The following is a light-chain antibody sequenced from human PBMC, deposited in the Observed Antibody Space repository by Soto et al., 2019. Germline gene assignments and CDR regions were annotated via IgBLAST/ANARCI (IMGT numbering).Light chain of an antibody. CDR2: RDT. J-gene: IGLJ1*01. CDR1: LFSKQY. CDR3: QSADSNGIHV. V-gene: IGLV3-25*02. Sequence: YELTQPPSGSVSPGQTATITCSGDLFSKQYAYWYQRKPGQAPVLIIYRDTERPSGIPELFSASTSGTTVTLTISGVQAQDEGDYYCQSADSNGIHVFGTGTKAPS.